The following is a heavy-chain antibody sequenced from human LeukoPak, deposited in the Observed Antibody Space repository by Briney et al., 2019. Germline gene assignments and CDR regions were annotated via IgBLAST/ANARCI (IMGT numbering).Heavy chain of an antibody. CDR2: VNPNSGDT. J-gene: IGHJ4*02. D-gene: IGHD6-13*01. Sequence: GASVKVSSKASGYTCTDYYIHWGRQAPGQGGGWMGWVNPNSGDTNHAHKFQGRVTMTSDTSISTAYMDLNRVRSDDTAVYYCALLFSSTWYRFDSWGQGTLVTVSS. CDR1: GYTCTDYY. V-gene: IGHV1-2*02. CDR3: ALLFSSTWYRFDS.